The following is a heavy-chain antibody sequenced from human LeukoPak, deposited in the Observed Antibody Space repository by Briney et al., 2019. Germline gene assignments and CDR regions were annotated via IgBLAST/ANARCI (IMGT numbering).Heavy chain of an antibody. J-gene: IGHJ4*02. CDR3: ARDPGNGFIDY. CDR2: IYYSGST. CDR1: GGSVSSGSYY. Sequence: SVTLSLTCTVSGGSVSSGSYYWSWIRQPPGKGLEWIGYIYYSGSTNYNPSLKSRVTISVDTSKNQFSLKLSSVTAADTAVHYCARDPGNGFIDYWGQGTLVTVSS. V-gene: IGHV4-61*01. D-gene: IGHD1-1*01.